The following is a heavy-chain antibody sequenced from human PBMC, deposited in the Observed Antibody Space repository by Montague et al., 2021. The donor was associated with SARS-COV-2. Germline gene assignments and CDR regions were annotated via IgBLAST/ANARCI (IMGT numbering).Heavy chain of an antibody. CDR2: ISSSSGYI. CDR3: ARGSTTNYYYYGMDV. CDR1: GFTFSTYI. Sequence: SLRLSCAASGFTFSTYIMNWVRQAPGKGLEWVSLISSSSGYIYYADSVKGRFTISRDNAQNSLYLQMNSLRAEDTAVYYCARGSTTNYYYYGMDVWDQGTTVTVSS. J-gene: IGHJ6*02. D-gene: IGHD5/OR15-5a*01. V-gene: IGHV3-21*04.